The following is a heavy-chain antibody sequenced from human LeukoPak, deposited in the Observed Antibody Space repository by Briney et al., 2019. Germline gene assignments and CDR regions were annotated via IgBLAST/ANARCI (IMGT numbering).Heavy chain of an antibody. V-gene: IGHV3-23*01. D-gene: IGHD2-2*01. CDR2: ISGSGGST. J-gene: IGHJ4*02. CDR3: AKSALDPYCSSTSCYVDY. Sequence: GGSLRLSCAASGFTFSSYAMNWVRQAPGKGLEWVSAISGSGGSTYYADSVKGRFTISRDNSKNTLYLQMSSLRAEDTAVYYCAKSALDPYCSSTSCYVDYWGQGTLVTVS. CDR1: GFTFSSYA.